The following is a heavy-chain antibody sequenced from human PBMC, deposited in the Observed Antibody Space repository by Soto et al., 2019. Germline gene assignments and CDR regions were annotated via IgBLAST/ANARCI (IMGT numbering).Heavy chain of an antibody. CDR2: IYYSGST. CDR1: GGSISSGGYY. CDR3: ARDLGYDILTGYHGWFDP. Sequence: TLSLTCTVSGGSISSGGYYWSWIRQHPGKGLEWIGYIYYSGSTYHNPSLKSRVTISVDTSKNQFSLKLSSVTAADTAVYYCARDLGYDILTGYHGWFDPWGQGTLVTVSS. D-gene: IGHD3-9*01. J-gene: IGHJ5*02. V-gene: IGHV4-31*03.